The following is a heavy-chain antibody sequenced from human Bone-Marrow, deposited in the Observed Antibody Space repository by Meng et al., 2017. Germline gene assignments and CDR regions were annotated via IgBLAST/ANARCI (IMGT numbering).Heavy chain of an antibody. CDR3: AKARASGSYSYYFDY. D-gene: IGHD1-26*01. J-gene: IGHJ4*02. CDR2: VSATGVST. CDR1: GFTFSNYA. V-gene: IGHV3-23*01. Sequence: GGSLRLSCAASGFTFSNYAMSWVRQAPGKGLEWVSSVSATGVSTYYADSVKGRFTVSRDNSKNMLYLQVNTLRAEDTAIYYCAKARASGSYSYYFDYWGQGTPVTVSS.